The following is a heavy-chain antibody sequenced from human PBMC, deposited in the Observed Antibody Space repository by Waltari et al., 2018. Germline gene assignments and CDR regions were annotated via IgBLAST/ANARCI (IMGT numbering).Heavy chain of an antibody. V-gene: IGHV3-30*18. D-gene: IGHD1-26*01. CDR1: GFTFSSSG. CDR3: AKEWELQWSYWYFDL. Sequence: QEQLVESGGGVVQPGRSLRLSCAASGFTFSSSGIHWVRQTPGKGLEWVAVISYEGSTKFYADSVKGRFTISRDNSKNTLYLQMNSLRAEDTAFYYCAKEWELQWSYWYFDLWGRGTLVTVSS. J-gene: IGHJ2*01. CDR2: ISYEGSTK.